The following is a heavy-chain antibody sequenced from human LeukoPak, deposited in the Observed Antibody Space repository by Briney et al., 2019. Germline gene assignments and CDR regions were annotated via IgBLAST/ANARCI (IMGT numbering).Heavy chain of an antibody. Sequence: GGSLRLSCAASGFTFSSYGMHWVRQAPGKGLEWVAVIWYDGSNKYYVDSVKGRFTISRDNSKNTLYLQMNSLRAEDTAVYYCAREVRGSAFDPWGQGTLVTVSS. V-gene: IGHV3-33*01. CDR2: IWYDGSNK. D-gene: IGHD3-10*01. CDR1: GFTFSSYG. CDR3: AREVRGSAFDP. J-gene: IGHJ5*02.